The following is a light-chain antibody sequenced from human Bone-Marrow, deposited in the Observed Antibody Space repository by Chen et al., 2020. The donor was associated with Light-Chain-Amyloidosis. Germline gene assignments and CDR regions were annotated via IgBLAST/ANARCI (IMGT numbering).Light chain of an antibody. J-gene: IGLJ3*02. CDR1: NIGSTR. CDR3: QVWDRSSDRPV. V-gene: IGLV3-21*02. Sequence: SSVLTQPSSVSVAPGQTATIACEGNNIGSTRVHWYQQTPGQAPLLVVYDDSDRPSGIPERLSGSNSGNTATLTISRVEAGDEADYYCQVWDRSSDRPVFGGGTKLTVL. CDR2: DDS.